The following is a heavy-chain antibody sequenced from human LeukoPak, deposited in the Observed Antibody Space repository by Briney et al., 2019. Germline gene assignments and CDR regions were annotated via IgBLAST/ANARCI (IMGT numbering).Heavy chain of an antibody. J-gene: IGHJ6*04. V-gene: IGHV3-53*01. Sequence: QPGGSLRLSCAASGFTVSSNYMSWVRQAPGKGLEWVSVIYSGGSTYYADSVKGRFTISRDNSKNTLYLQMNSLRAEDTAVYYCARDRFLPAAIPTNYYYYYGMDVWGKGTTVTVSS. CDR2: IYSGGST. CDR1: GFTVSSNY. D-gene: IGHD2-2*02. CDR3: ARDRFLPAAIPTNYYYYYGMDV.